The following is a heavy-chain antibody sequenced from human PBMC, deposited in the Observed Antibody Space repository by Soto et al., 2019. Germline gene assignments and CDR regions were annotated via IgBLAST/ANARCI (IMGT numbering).Heavy chain of an antibody. D-gene: IGHD6-25*01. V-gene: IGHV1-18*01. CDR1: GYTFTSYG. CDR2: ISAYNGNT. Sequence: QVQLVQSGAEVKKPGASVKVSCKASGYTFTSYGISWVRQAPGQGLEWMGWISAYNGNTNSAQKLQGRVTMSTYTSTRTAYLELRSLRSVDTAAYYCARESSGGCHDYWGQGPLVTVS. CDR3: ARESSGGCHDY. J-gene: IGHJ4*02.